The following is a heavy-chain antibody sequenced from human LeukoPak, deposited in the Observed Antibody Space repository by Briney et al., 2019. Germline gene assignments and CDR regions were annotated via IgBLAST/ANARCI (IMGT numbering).Heavy chain of an antibody. Sequence: LAGSLRLSCAASGFAFSTYSTYFMSWVRQAPGKGLEWVSPMGRHGDITYYADSVKGRFIISRDSSKNALFLQMNSLTAEDAAVYYCAKVATYHYFYMDVWGTGTTVTVSS. CDR3: AKVATYHYFYMDV. V-gene: IGHV3-23*01. CDR2: MGRHGDIT. CDR1: GFAFSTYSTYF. J-gene: IGHJ6*03.